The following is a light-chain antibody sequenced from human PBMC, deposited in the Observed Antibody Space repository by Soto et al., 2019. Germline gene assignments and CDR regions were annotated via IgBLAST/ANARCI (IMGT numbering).Light chain of an antibody. CDR2: DAS. CDR1: QSVSSY. J-gene: IGKJ1*01. Sequence: EIVLTQSPATLSLSPGERATLSCRASQSVSSYLAWYQQKPGQAPRLLIYDASNRATGIPARFSASGSGTDFTLTISSLEPEDFAVYYCQQRSNWPPWTFGQGTKVDI. V-gene: IGKV3-11*01. CDR3: QQRSNWPPWT.